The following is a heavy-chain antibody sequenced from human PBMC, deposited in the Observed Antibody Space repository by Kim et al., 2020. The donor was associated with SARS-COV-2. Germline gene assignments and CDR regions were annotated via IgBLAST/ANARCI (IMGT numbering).Heavy chain of an antibody. CDR2: ISSSGSTI. V-gene: IGHV3-48*03. Sequence: GGSLRLSCAASGFTFSSYEMNWVRQAPGKGLEWVSYISSSGSTIYYADSVKGRFTISRDNAKNSLYLRMNSLRAEDTAVYYCARAPLSTLFGMDVWGHGTTVTVSS. CDR3: ARAPLSTLFGMDV. J-gene: IGHJ6*02. CDR1: GFTFSSYE.